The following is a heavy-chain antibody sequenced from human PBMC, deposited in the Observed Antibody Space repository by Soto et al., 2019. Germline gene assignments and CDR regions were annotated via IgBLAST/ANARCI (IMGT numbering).Heavy chain of an antibody. Sequence: ASVKVSCKASGFTFSDYGLSWVRQAPGQPLEWMGWISGDNINSKYSQKFQGRLTMTTDTSTATASMELRSLTSDDTAVYYCGREGQQLAKEKYYQFNGMDVWGQGTTVTVSS. D-gene: IGHD6-13*01. V-gene: IGHV1-18*01. CDR1: GFTFSDYG. J-gene: IGHJ6*02. CDR2: ISGDNINS. CDR3: GREGQQLAKEKYYQFNGMDV.